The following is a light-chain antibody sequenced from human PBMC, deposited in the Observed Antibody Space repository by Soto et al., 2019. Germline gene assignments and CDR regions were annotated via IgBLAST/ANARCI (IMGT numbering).Light chain of an antibody. Sequence: DIQMTQSPSSLSASVGARVSITCLASEDIRTSLSWFQHKPGRAPKLLIYGASYLETGVPSRFRGSGSGTDFTLSISSLQPEDIATYSCQHYNNLPPFTFGPGTIVDIK. CDR1: EDIRTS. J-gene: IGKJ3*01. V-gene: IGKV1-33*01. CDR2: GAS. CDR3: QHYNNLPPFT.